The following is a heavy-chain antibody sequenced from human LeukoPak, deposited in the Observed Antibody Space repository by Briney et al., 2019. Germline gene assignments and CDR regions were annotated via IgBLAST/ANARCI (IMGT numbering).Heavy chain of an antibody. J-gene: IGHJ4*02. D-gene: IGHD3-16*01. V-gene: IGHV4-59*01. CDR3: ARDRLGLPVDY. CDR2: IYYSGST. Sequence: PSETLSLTCTVSGGSISTYYWSWVRQPPGKGLESIGYIYYSGSTNYNPSLKSRVTMSVDTSKNQFSLKLNSVTAADTAVYYCARDRLGLPVDYWGRGTLVTVSS. CDR1: GGSISTYY.